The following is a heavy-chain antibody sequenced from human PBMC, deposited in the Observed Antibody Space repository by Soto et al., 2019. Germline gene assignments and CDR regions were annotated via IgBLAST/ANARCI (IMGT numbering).Heavy chain of an antibody. CDR3: ARDTVRGYCSGGSCYADAFDI. CDR2: IWYDGSNK. J-gene: IGHJ3*02. D-gene: IGHD2-15*01. Sequence: GGSLRLSCAASGFTFSSYGMHWVRQAPGKGLEWVAVIWYDGSNKYYADSVKGRFTISRDNSKNTLYLQMNSLRAEDTAVSYCARDTVRGYCSGGSCYADAFDIWGQGTMVTVSS. V-gene: IGHV3-33*01. CDR1: GFTFSSYG.